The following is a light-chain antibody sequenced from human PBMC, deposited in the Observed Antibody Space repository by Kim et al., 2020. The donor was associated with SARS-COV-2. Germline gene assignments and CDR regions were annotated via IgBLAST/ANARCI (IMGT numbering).Light chain of an antibody. CDR3: QQTSSAPRT. CDR1: QDISRY. CDR2: TAS. V-gene: IGKV1-39*01. Sequence: DIQMTQSPSALSASVGDRVTITCRASQDISRYLNWYQQKPGKAPKLLIYTASSLQSGVPSRFTGSGSETDFTLTTTSLQPEDFATYYCQQTSSAPRTFGQGTKLEIK. J-gene: IGKJ1*01.